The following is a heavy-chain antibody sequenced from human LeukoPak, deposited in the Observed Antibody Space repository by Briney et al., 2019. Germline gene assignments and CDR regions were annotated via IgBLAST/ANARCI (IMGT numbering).Heavy chain of an antibody. CDR2: IYPRDGST. CDR1: GYTFTSYA. CDR3: ARDQEGFDY. Sequence: ASVKVSCKASGYTFTSYAMHWVRQAPGQGLEWMGMIYPRDGSTSYAQKFQGRVTVTRDTSTSTVHMELSGLRSEDTAVYYCARDQEGFDYWGQGTLVTVSS. V-gene: IGHV1-46*01. J-gene: IGHJ4*02.